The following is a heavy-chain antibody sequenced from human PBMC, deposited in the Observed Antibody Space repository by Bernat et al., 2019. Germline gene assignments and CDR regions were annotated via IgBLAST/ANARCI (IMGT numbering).Heavy chain of an antibody. D-gene: IGHD2-15*01. V-gene: IGHV3-64*01. CDR1: GFSFSTYA. J-gene: IGHJ4*02. CDR3: ARDKDGGFAFDY. Sequence: EVELVESGGGLVQPGGSLRLSCAASGFSFSTYAMHWVRQAPGKGLEYVSSLLGNGAHPQYSNSVKGRFTISRDNSKNPLYLQMGRLRPEGTAMYYCARDKDGGFAFDYWGQGTLVTVSS. CDR2: LLGNGAHP.